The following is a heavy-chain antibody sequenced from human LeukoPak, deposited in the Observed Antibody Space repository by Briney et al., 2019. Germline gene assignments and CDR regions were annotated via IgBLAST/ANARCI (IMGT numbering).Heavy chain of an antibody. CDR1: GFTFSDYY. CDR3: ARGAYGDGLGLYFDY. D-gene: IGHD4-17*01. J-gene: IGHJ4*02. Sequence: GSLRLSCAASGFTFSDYYWSWIRQPPGKGLEWIGEINHSGGTNYNPSLKSRVTISVDTSKNQFSLKLSSVTAADTAVYYCARGAYGDGLGLYFDYWGQGTLVTVSS. CDR2: INHSGGT. V-gene: IGHV4-34*01.